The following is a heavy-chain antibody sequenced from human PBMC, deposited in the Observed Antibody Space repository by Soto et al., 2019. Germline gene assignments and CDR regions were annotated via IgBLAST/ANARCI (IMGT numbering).Heavy chain of an antibody. CDR3: ARDSPEIAGALDY. D-gene: IGHD1-26*01. CDR2: IDKSFTTI. Sequence: QVQLVESGGGLVKPGGSLRLSCAASGFTLSDYYMSWIRQAPGKGLEWISYIDKSFTTIYYADSVQGRFTVSRDSAKNSLSLQMNSLRVDDTAVYYCARDSPEIAGALDYWGQGTLVSVSS. V-gene: IGHV3-11*01. J-gene: IGHJ4*02. CDR1: GFTLSDYY.